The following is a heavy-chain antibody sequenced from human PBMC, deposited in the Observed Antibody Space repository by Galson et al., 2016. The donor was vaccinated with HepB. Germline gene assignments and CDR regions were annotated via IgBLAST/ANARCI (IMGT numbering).Heavy chain of an antibody. CDR2: ISWNSGTI. V-gene: IGHV3-9*01. J-gene: IGHJ4*02. CDR3: ARGLPLPPDY. CDR1: GFTFDDFA. Sequence: SLRLSCAASGFTFDDFAMHWVRQAPGKGLEWVSGISWNSGTIGYADSVRGRFTISRDNAQNSLYLQMNRLRAEDTAFYYCARGLPLPPDYWGQGTLVTVSS. D-gene: IGHD2-21*01.